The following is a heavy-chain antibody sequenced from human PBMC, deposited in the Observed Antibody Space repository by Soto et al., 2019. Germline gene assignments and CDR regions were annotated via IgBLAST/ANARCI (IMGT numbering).Heavy chain of an antibody. Sequence: QVQLVQSGAEVKKPGASVKVSCKASGYTFTTYDIHWVRRAPGQGLEWMGWMSPHNGNTGFAQKFRDRVTIARNTSIGTAYMELSGLRSEDTAVYYCARRKERSGPHYFDYWGQGTLVTVSS. CDR3: ARRKERSGPHYFDY. D-gene: IGHD6-25*01. J-gene: IGHJ4*02. CDR2: MSPHNGNT. V-gene: IGHV1-8*01. CDR1: GYTFTTYD.